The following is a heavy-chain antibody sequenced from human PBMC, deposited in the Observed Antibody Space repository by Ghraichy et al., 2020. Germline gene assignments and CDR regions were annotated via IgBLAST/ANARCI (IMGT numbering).Heavy chain of an antibody. J-gene: IGHJ4*02. CDR1: GFIFSNYV. CDR3: AKYGDGYFYAFDY. D-gene: IGHD3-22*01. V-gene: IGHV3-23*01. Sequence: ETLSLTCAASGFIFSNYVMSWVRQAPGKGLEWVSGISGSGVSTYYADSVKGRFTISRDNSKNTLFLQMNSLRAEDTAVYYCAKYGDGYFYAFDYWGQGTLVTVSS. CDR2: ISGSGVST.